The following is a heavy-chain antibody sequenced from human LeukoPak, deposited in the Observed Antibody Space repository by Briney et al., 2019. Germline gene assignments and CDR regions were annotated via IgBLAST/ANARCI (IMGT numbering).Heavy chain of an antibody. CDR1: GFTFSSYG. D-gene: IGHD3-9*01. J-gene: IGHJ4*02. V-gene: IGHV3-30*03. Sequence: GGSLRLSCAASGFTFSSYGMHWVRQAPGKGLEWVAVISYDGSNKYYADSVKGRFTISRDNSKNTLYLQMNSLRAEDTAVYYCARVNSARWFFDCWGQGSLLTVSS. CDR3: ARVNSARWFFDC. CDR2: ISYDGSNK.